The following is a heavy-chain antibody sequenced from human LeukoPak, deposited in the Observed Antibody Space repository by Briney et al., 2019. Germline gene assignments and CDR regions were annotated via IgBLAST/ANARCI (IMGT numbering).Heavy chain of an antibody. D-gene: IGHD5-24*01. CDR1: GYSLSRGYY. CDR3: GTPPAHGDNYFFEN. J-gene: IGHJ4*02. V-gene: IGHV4-38-2*02. Sequence: PSETLSLTCTVSGYSLSRGYYRGWIRQPPGKGLEWIGTIYHSGTTYFNPSLTSRLTMSTDTSKNQFSLNLNSVTAADTAVYYCGTPPAHGDNYFFENWGQGILVIVSS. CDR2: IYHSGTT.